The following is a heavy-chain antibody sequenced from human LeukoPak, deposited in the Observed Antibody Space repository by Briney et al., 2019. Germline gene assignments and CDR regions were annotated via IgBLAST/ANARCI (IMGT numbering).Heavy chain of an antibody. CDR1: GTTNSAYH. J-gene: IGHJ5*02. CDR2: ISDRGST. CDR3: ARILASGTADP. Sequence: SETLSLTCTVTGTTNSAYHWHWIRQPPGKGLEWIAYISDRGSTNYNPSLKSRVTISVDRSKNQFALSLSSVTVADTAVSYCARILASGTADPWGQGTQVTVSS. V-gene: IGHV4-59*08. D-gene: IGHD3-3*01.